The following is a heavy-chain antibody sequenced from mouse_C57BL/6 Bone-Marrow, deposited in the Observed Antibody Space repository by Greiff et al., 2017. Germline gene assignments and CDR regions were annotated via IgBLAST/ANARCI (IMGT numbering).Heavy chain of an antibody. V-gene: IGHV5-15*01. CDR1: GFTFSDYG. Sequence: EVKLVESGGGLVQPGGSLKLSCAASGFTFSDYGMAWVRQAPRKGPEWVAFISNLAYSIYYADTVTGRFTISRENAKNTLHLEMSSLRSEDTAMYYCARRRWYFDVWGTGTTVTVSS. CDR2: ISNLAYSI. CDR3: ARRRWYFDV. J-gene: IGHJ1*03.